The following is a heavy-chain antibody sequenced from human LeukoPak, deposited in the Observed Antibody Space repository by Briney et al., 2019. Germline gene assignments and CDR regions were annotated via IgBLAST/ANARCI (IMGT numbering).Heavy chain of an antibody. CDR2: ISSSSSYI. CDR3: ASSNSRKYYFDY. CDR1: GFTFSSYS. V-gene: IGHV3-21*01. D-gene: IGHD4-11*01. J-gene: IGHJ4*02. Sequence: GGSLRLSCAASGFTFSSYSMNWVRQAPGKGLEWVSSISSSSSYIYYADSVKGRFTISRDNAKNSLYLQMNSLRAEDTAVYYCASSNSRKYYFDYWGQGTLVTVSS.